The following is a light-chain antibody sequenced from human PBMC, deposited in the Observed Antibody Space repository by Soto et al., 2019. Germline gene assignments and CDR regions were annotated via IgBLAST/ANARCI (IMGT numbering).Light chain of an antibody. CDR1: QSVSTD. V-gene: IGKV3-15*01. J-gene: IGKJ4*01. CDR2: GAS. CDR3: HQYNDWPIT. Sequence: EIVMTQSPATLSVSPGEGATLSCRASQSVSTDLAWYRQKPGQAPRLLIYGASSRAPDIPARFSGSGSGTEFTLTISRLQSEDFAVYYCHQYNDWPITFGGGTKVDIK.